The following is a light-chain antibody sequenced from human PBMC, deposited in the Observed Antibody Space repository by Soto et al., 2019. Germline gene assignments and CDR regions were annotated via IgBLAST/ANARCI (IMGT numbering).Light chain of an antibody. J-gene: IGKJ4*01. Sequence: EIVLTQSPGTLSLSPGERATLSCRASQSVNSRLAWYQHKPGQAPRLLIYGASNRATGIPDRFSGSGSGTDFTLTITSLQPEDFATYYCQQVNVYPSTFGGGTKVDIK. CDR3: QQVNVYPST. CDR1: QSVNSR. V-gene: IGKV3-20*01. CDR2: GAS.